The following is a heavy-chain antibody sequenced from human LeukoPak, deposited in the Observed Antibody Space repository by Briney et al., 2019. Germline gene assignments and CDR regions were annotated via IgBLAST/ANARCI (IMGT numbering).Heavy chain of an antibody. CDR2: ISISGGTT. CDR1: AFAFSNHA. Sequence: GGSLRHSCTASAFAFSNHAMSWVRQAPGKGLEWVSSISISGGTTYYADSVKGRFTISRENSKSTLYLQMNNLRADDTAVYYCANEIRPNDYWGQGTLVTVSS. D-gene: IGHD4-17*01. V-gene: IGHV3-23*01. J-gene: IGHJ4*02. CDR3: ANEIRPNDY.